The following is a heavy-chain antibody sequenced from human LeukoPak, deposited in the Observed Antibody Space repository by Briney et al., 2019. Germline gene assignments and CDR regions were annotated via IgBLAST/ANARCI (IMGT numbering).Heavy chain of an antibody. V-gene: IGHV3-11*01. CDR2: ITSSGTTT. Sequence: GGSLRLSCSASGFSFSDPYMSWFRLSPEKGLEWIAYITSSGTTTEYADPVKGRFTISRVNAKNSLYLQMNSLRPEDTAGYYYGRGPDYGDPYWGQGTLVTVSS. CDR3: GRGPDYGDPY. D-gene: IGHD4/OR15-4a*01. CDR1: GFSFSDPY. J-gene: IGHJ4*02.